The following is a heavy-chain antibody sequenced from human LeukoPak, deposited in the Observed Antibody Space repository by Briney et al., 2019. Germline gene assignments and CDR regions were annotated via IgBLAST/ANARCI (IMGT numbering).Heavy chain of an antibody. CDR3: ARTSSIAARYWFDP. V-gene: IGHV3-30*03. CDR1: GFTFSSYG. J-gene: IGHJ5*02. D-gene: IGHD6-6*01. CDR2: ISYDVGKK. Sequence: GGSLRLSCAASGFTFSSYGMHWVRQAPGKGLEWVAVISYDVGKKYYADSVKGRFTISRDNSKNTLYLQMNSLRAEDTAVYYCARTSSIAARYWFDPWGQGTLVTVSS.